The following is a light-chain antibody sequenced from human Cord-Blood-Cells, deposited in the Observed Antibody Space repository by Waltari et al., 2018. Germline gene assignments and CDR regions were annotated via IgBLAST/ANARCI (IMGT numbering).Light chain of an antibody. J-gene: IGKJ4*01. Sequence: DIQMTQSPYSLSASVGDRVTITFRSSQSISSYLNWYQQKPGKAPKLLIYAASSLQSGVPSSFSGSGAGTDFTHTISSLPPEDFATYYGQHSHSTPPTLGGATTVEI. CDR3: QHSHSTPPT. V-gene: IGKV1-39*01. CDR2: AAS. CDR1: QSISSY.